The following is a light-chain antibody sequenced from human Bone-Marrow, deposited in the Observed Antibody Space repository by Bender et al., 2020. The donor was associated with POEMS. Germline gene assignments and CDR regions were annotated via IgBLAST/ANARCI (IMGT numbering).Light chain of an antibody. CDR1: SIGFYNY. V-gene: IGLV2-11*01. CDR2: DVI. J-gene: IGLJ2*01. Sequence: QSALTQPRSVSGSPGQSVTITCSGSSIGFYNYVSWYQQHPGKAPKLMIYDVIRRPSGVPDRFSGSRSGDTASLIISDRQTEDEADYYCSAHRGDGHVVVFGGGTRLTVL. CDR3: SAHRGDGHVVV.